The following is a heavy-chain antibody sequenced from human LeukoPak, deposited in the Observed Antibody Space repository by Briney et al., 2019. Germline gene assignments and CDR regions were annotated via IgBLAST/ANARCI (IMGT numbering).Heavy chain of an antibody. D-gene: IGHD5-24*01. J-gene: IGHJ3*02. CDR2: IYYSGST. CDR1: GGSISNYY. CDR3: ARRDDAFDI. Sequence: SETLSLTCTVSGGSISNYYWSWIRQPPGKGLEWIGYIYYSGSTNYNPSLKSRVTISVDTSKNQFSLKLSSVTAADTAVYYCARRDDAFDIWGQGTMVTVSS. V-gene: IGHV4-59*12.